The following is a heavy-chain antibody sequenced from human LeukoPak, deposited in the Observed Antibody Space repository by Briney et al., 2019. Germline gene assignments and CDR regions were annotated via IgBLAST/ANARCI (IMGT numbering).Heavy chain of an antibody. CDR1: GFTFSNYA. V-gene: IGHV3-30*04. Sequence: PGGSLRLSCAASGFTFSNYAMHWVRQAPGKGLEWVAIITSDGNNKHYGDSVKGRFTISRGNSKNTLYLQMSSLRAEDTALYYCARESGALRGYSYGHWGQGTLVTVSS. CDR2: ITSDGNNK. D-gene: IGHD5-18*01. CDR3: ARESGALRGYSYGH. J-gene: IGHJ4*02.